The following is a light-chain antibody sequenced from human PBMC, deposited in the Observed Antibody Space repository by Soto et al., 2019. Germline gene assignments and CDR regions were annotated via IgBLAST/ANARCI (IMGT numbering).Light chain of an antibody. J-gene: IGLJ2*01. V-gene: IGLV1-47*01. Sequence: QAVVTQPPSASGTPGQRVTISCSGGRSNIGSNYVYWYQQFPGTAPKLLIFKNDQRPSGVPDRFSGSKSGTSASLAISGLRSEDEDDFYCTTWDDTLRSVVFGGGTKLTVL. CDR2: KND. CDR3: TTWDDTLRSVV. CDR1: RSNIGSNY.